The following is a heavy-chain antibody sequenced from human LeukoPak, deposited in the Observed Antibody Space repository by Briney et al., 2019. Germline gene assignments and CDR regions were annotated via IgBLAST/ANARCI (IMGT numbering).Heavy chain of an antibody. Sequence: TSETLSLTCTVSGGSISNRNYYWAWIRQPPGKGLEWIGNIYYSGSTYYNPSLKSRVTISVDTSKNQFSLKLSSVTAADTAVYYCARDDSSGYYYDFDYWGQGTLVTVSS. CDR2: IYYSGST. CDR3: ARDDSSGYYYDFDY. V-gene: IGHV4-39*07. D-gene: IGHD3-22*01. J-gene: IGHJ4*02. CDR1: GGSISNRNYY.